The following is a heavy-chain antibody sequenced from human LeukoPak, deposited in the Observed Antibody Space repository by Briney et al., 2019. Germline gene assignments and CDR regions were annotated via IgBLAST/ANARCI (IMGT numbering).Heavy chain of an antibody. D-gene: IGHD3-10*01. CDR3: ARSYYYGSGSYPHDAFDI. CDR1: GYTFTSYG. CDR2: ISAYNGNT. V-gene: IGHV1-18*01. J-gene: IGHJ3*02. Sequence: ASVKVSCKASGYTFTSYGISWVRQAPGQGLEWMGWISAYNGNTNYAQKLQGRVTMTTDTSTSTACMELRSLRSDDTAVYYCARSYYYGSGSYPHDAFDIWGQGTMVTVSS.